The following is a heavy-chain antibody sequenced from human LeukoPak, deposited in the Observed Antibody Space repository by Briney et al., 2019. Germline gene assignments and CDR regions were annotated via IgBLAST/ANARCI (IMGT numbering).Heavy chain of an antibody. CDR3: AKDLGGTESHFDN. CDR1: GFSFSTYA. Sequence: GGSLRLSCAASGFSFSTYAMSWVRQAPGKGLEWVLSIDGDGGSSTYYAGRFSISRDNSKNTLYLQMDSLRAEDTAVYYCAKDLGGTESHFDNWGQGTLVTVSS. D-gene: IGHD3-16*01. J-gene: IGHJ4*02. CDR2: IDGDGGSST. V-gene: IGHV3-23*01.